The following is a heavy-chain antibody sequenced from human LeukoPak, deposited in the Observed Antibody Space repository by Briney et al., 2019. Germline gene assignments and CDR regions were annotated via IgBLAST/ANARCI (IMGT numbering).Heavy chain of an antibody. V-gene: IGHV4-59*08. Sequence: RPSEALSLTCTVSGGSIGSYYWSWIRQSPGKGLDWIGYIYYTGSTDYNPSLKSRVTISVDTSKNQFSLKLTSVTAPDTAVYYCARHRIIAAIGAFDSWGQGALVTVSS. J-gene: IGHJ4*02. CDR2: IYYTGST. CDR1: GGSIGSYY. CDR3: ARHRIIAAIGAFDS. D-gene: IGHD6-6*01.